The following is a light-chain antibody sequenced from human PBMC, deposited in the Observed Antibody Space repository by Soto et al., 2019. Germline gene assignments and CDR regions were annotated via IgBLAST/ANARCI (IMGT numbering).Light chain of an antibody. CDR2: GAS. Sequence: EIVWTQSPGTLSLSPGERATLSCRASQSVSSNYLAWYQQKPGQAPRLLIYGASSRATGIPDRFSGSGSGTEFTLTISRLEPEDFAVYYCQQYGGSPRTFGQGTKVDTK. CDR3: QQYGGSPRT. J-gene: IGKJ1*01. V-gene: IGKV3-20*01. CDR1: QSVSSNY.